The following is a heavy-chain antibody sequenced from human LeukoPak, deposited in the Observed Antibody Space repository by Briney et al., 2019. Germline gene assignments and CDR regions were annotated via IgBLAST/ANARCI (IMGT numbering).Heavy chain of an antibody. Sequence: GESLKISCQGSGYSFTSYWICWVRQMPGRGLEWMGRIDPADSQTNYSPSFQGHVTISADKSISTAYLQWSSLKASDIAMYYCAWLHLSSWYWFDPWGQGTLVTVSS. CDR3: AWLHLSSWYWFDP. J-gene: IGHJ5*02. CDR2: IDPADSQT. V-gene: IGHV5-10-1*01. CDR1: GYSFTSYW. D-gene: IGHD6-13*01.